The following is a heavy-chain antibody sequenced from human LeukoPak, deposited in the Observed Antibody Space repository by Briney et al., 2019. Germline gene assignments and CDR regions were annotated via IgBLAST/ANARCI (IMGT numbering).Heavy chain of an antibody. CDR1: GFTFSSYW. CDR2: TKQDGSEK. V-gene: IGHV3-7*01. D-gene: IGHD3-22*01. CDR3: ARAGYYYDSSGFQKKYYFDY. J-gene: IGHJ4*02. Sequence: GGSLRLSCAASGFTFSSYWVSWVRQAPGKGLEWVANTKQDGSEKYYVDSVKGRFTISRDNAKNSLYLQMNSLRAEDTAVYYCARAGYYYDSSGFQKKYYFDYWGQGTLVTVSS.